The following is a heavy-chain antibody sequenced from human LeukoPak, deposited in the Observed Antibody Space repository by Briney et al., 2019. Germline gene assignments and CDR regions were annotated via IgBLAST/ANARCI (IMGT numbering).Heavy chain of an antibody. D-gene: IGHD6-19*01. V-gene: IGHV3-23*01. CDR1: GFTFSSYA. CDR2: ISGSGDST. CDR3: AKDRSGWYRSLGY. Sequence: GGSLRLSCAASGFTFSSYAMSWVRQALGKGLEWVSAISGSGDSTYYADSVKGRFTISRDNSKNTLYLQMNSLRAEDTAVYYCAKDRSGWYRSLGYWGQGTLVTVSS. J-gene: IGHJ4*02.